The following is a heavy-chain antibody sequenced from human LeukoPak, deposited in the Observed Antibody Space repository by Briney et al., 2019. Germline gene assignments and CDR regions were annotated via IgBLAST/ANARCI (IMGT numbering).Heavy chain of an antibody. D-gene: IGHD2/OR15-2a*01. CDR2: TYYRSRWYI. Sequence: SQTLSLTCAISGGSVSSNSASWNWIRQSPSRGLEWLGRTYYRSRWYIDYAASVKSRLIINADTSKNQFSLQMNSVTPEDTAVYYCARGSVLGNWNYGDYVDSWGQGTLVTVSS. CDR3: ARGSVLGNWNYGDYVDS. CDR1: GGSVSSNSAS. V-gene: IGHV6-1*01. J-gene: IGHJ4*02.